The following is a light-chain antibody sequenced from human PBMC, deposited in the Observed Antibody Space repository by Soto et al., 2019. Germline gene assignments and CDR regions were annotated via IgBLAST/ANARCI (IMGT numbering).Light chain of an antibody. CDR3: QNFGDSPFT. CDR2: VAS. Sequence: EIVLMQSPDTLSLSPGERATLSCRASETISSHYIAWYQQKPGQAPRLLIFVASTRATGIPDRFSGSWSGTDFSLTISRREPEDFAVYYCQNFGDSPFTFGPGTKVDIK. V-gene: IGKV3-20*01. CDR1: ETISSHY. J-gene: IGKJ3*01.